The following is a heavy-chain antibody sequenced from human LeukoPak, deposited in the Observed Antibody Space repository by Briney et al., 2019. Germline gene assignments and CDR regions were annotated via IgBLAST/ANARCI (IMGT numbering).Heavy chain of an antibody. V-gene: IGHV1-2*02. J-gene: IGHJ4*02. D-gene: IGHD6-19*01. CDR2: INPNSGGT. CDR3: ARDRGIAVAGRDY. CDR1: GYTFTGYY. Sequence: ASVKASCKASGYTFTGYYMHWVRQAPGQGLEWMGWINPNSGGTNYAQKFQGRVTMTRDTSISTAYMELSRLRSDDTAVYYCARDRGIAVAGRDYWGQGTLVTVSS.